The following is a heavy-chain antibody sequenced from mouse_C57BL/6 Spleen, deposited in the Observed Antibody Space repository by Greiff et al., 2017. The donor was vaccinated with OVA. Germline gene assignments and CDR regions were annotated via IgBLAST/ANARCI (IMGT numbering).Heavy chain of an antibody. V-gene: IGHV1-54*01. Sequence: VQLQQSGAELVRPGPSVKVSCKASGYAFTNYLIEWVKRRPGQGLEWIGVINPGSGGTNYNEKFKGKATLAADNSSSAAYMQLSSLTSEDSAVYFCARNLYYAMDYWGQGTSVTVSS. J-gene: IGHJ4*01. CDR1: GYAFTNYL. CDR3: ARNLYYAMDY. CDR2: INPGSGGT.